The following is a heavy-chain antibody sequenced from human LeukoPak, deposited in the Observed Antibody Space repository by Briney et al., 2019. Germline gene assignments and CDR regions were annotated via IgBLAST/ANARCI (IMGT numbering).Heavy chain of an antibody. CDR2: IKQDGSEK. D-gene: IGHD4-17*01. V-gene: IGHV3-7*01. CDR1: GFTFSSYW. J-gene: IGHJ6*03. CDR3: ARDSYYGDYYYYYYMDV. Sequence: PGGSLRLSCAASGFTFSSYWMSWVRQAPGKGLEWVANIKQDGSEKYYVDSVKGRFTISRDNAKNSLYLQMNSLRAEDTAVYYCARDSYYGDYYYYYYMDVWGKGTTVTVSS.